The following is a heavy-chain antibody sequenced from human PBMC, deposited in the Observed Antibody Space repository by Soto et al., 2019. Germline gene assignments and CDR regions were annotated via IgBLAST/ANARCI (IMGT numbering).Heavy chain of an antibody. CDR3: ARGGWVGVVGSAAFDM. D-gene: IGHD3-3*01. J-gene: IGHJ3*02. Sequence: QLHLVQSGAVVKKPGASVTVSCSASGYPVTAYYMHWVRQAPGRGLEWMGGINPATGAAKYTQTFQGRVTMTRDTSTSTVFMELSGLTSEDTAVFYCARGGWVGVVGSAAFDMWGQGTLVTVSS. V-gene: IGHV1-2*02. CDR2: INPATGAA. CDR1: GYPVTAYY.